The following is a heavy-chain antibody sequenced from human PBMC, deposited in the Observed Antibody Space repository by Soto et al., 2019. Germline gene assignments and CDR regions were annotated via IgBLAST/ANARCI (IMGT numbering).Heavy chain of an antibody. CDR2: IRSKAYGGTT. Sequence: GGSLRLSCTASGFTFGDYAMSWFRQAPGKGLEWVGFIRSKAYGGTTEYAASVKGRFNISRDDSKSIAYLQMNSLKTEDTAVYYCTRVPRLDCSSTSCYYYYYMDVWGKGTTVTVSS. J-gene: IGHJ6*03. V-gene: IGHV3-49*03. D-gene: IGHD2-2*01. CDR1: GFTFGDYA. CDR3: TRVPRLDCSSTSCYYYYYMDV.